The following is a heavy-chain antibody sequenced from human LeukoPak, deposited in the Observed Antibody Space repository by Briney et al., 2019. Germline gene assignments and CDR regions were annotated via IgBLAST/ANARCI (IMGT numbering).Heavy chain of an antibody. CDR1: GFTFSNHE. V-gene: IGHV3-48*03. D-gene: IGHD2-21*02. Sequence: GGSLRLSCAASGFTFSNHEMNWVRQAPGKGLEWVSYISSSGGTIYYADSVKGRLTISRDNAKNSLYLQMNSLRAEDTAVYYCARDRGVTLFYYGMDVWGQGTTVTVSS. J-gene: IGHJ6*02. CDR2: ISSSGGTI. CDR3: ARDRGVTLFYYGMDV.